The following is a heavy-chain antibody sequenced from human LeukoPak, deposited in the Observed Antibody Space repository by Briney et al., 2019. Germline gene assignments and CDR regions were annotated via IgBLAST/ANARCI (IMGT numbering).Heavy chain of an antibody. CDR1: GYTFTGYY. Sequence: ASVKVSCKASGYTFTGYYMHWVRQAPGQGLEWMGWINPNSGGTNYAQKFQGRVTMTRDTSISTAYMEPSRLRSDDTAVYYCARELRFLEWLLIDYWGQGTLVTVSS. D-gene: IGHD3-3*01. CDR2: INPNSGGT. V-gene: IGHV1-2*02. J-gene: IGHJ4*02. CDR3: ARELRFLEWLLIDY.